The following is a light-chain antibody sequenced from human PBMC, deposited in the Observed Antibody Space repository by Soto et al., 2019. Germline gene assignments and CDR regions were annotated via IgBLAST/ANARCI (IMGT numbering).Light chain of an antibody. Sequence: EIVLTQSPGTLSLSPGESATLSCRASQTVSSSYLAWYHHKAGQAPRLLVFRASSRATGIPDRFSGSGSWTDFPLTISRLEPEDFAVYYCQHYGTSPPMYTFGQGTKLEI. CDR3: QHYGTSPPMYT. CDR2: RAS. J-gene: IGKJ2*01. CDR1: QTVSSSY. V-gene: IGKV3-20*01.